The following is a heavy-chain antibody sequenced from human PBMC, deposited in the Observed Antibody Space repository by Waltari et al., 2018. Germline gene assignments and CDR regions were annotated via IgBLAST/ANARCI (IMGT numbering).Heavy chain of an antibody. Sequence: EVQFLESGGDLVQPGGSLRLSCAASGFSIGSSAMSWVRQAPGKGPEGVASITRQATTEYAGSVRGRFAISRDESDNKLYLQMSGLRAEDTAMYYGAKDHASSGWPTFDSWGQGTQVTVSS. J-gene: IGHJ4*02. CDR1: GFSIGSSA. CDR3: AKDHASSGWPTFDS. CDR2: ITRQATT. V-gene: IGHV3-23*01. D-gene: IGHD6-19*01.